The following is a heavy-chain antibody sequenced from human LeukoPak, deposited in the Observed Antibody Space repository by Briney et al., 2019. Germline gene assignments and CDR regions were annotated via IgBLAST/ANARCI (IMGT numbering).Heavy chain of an antibody. J-gene: IGHJ6*02. CDR3: AKMGMIVAPGYGMDV. Sequence: GRSLRLSCAASGFTFSSYGMHWVRQAPGKGLEWVAVISYDGSNKYYADSVKGRFTISRDNSKNTLYLQMNSLRAEDTAVYYCAKMGMIVAPGYGMDVWGQGTTVTVSS. CDR1: GFTFSSYG. CDR2: ISYDGSNK. D-gene: IGHD3-22*01. V-gene: IGHV3-30*18.